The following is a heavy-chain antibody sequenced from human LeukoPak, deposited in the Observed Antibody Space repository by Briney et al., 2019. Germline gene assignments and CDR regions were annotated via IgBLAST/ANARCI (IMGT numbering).Heavy chain of an antibody. CDR1: GFTFSDYY. D-gene: IGHD2-2*01. J-gene: IGHJ3*02. CDR2: ISGSSSYM. CDR3: ARYAPGRGGLDI. Sequence: GGSLRLSCAASGFTFSDYYMSWIRQAPGKGLEWVSYISGSSSYMYYADSVKGRFTISRDNAKNLLYVHMNSLRAEDTAVYYCARYAPGRGGLDIWGQGTMVTVSS. V-gene: IGHV3-11*06.